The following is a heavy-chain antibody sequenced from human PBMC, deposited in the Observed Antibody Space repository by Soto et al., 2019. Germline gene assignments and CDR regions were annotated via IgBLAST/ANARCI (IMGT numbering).Heavy chain of an antibody. CDR2: IYYSGST. Sequence: PSQTLSLTCTFSGGSISSSSYYWRWIRQPPGKGLEWIGSIYYSGSTYYNPSLKSRVTISVGTSKNQFSLKLSSVTAADTAVYYCARAARSYDFWSGYYERATYYGMDVWGQGTTVTVSS. CDR1: GGSISSSSYY. D-gene: IGHD3-3*01. CDR3: ARAARSYDFWSGYYERATYYGMDV. V-gene: IGHV4-39*01. J-gene: IGHJ6*02.